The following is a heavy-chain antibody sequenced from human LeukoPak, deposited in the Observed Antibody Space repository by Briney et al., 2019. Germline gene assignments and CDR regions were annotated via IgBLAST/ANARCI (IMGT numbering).Heavy chain of an antibody. CDR2: IYYSGST. D-gene: IGHD1-26*01. CDR1: DDSARSDNYY. V-gene: IGHV4-39*01. J-gene: IGHJ4*02. Sequence: SETLSLTCTVSDDSARSDNYYGGWVRQPPGKGLEWIGNIYYSGSTYYNPSLKSRVTMSVDTSKNQFFLKLNSVTAADTAVYYCARGRPYSGGYHLDYWGQGTLVTVSS. CDR3: ARGRPYSGGYHLDY.